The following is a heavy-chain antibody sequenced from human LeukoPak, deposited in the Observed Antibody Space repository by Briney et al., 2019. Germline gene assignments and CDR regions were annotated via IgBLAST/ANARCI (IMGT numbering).Heavy chain of an antibody. CDR1: GGSISSYY. J-gene: IGHJ4*02. V-gene: IGHV4-59*01. Sequence: PSETLSLTCTVSGGSISSYYWSWIRQPPGKGLEWIGYIYYSGSTNYNPSLKSRVTISVDTSKNQFSLKLSSVTAADTAVYYCARGSMVRGVIAFDYWGQGTLVTVSS. D-gene: IGHD3-10*01. CDR3: ARGSMVRGVIAFDY. CDR2: IYYSGST.